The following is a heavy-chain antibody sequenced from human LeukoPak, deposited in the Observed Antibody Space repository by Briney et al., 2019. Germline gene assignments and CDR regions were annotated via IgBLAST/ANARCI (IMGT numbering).Heavy chain of an antibody. CDR2: IYYSGST. CDR1: GGSISSGDYY. J-gene: IGHJ5*02. CDR3: AREGTYGWYNWFDP. Sequence: PSETLSLTCTVSGGSISSGDYYWSWIRQPPGKGLEWIGYIYYSGSTNYNPSLKSRVTISADTSKNQFSLKLTSVTAADTAVYYCAREGTYGWYNWFDPWGQGTLVTVSS. V-gene: IGHV4-61*08. D-gene: IGHD6-19*01.